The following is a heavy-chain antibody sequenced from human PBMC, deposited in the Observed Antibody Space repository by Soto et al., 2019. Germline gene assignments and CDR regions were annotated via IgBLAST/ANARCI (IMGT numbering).Heavy chain of an antibody. CDR2: IIPILGIA. J-gene: IGHJ6*03. CDR3: ARHEEATITSYYYYYMDV. V-gene: IGHV1-69*02. CDR1: GGTFSSYT. Sequence: QVQLVQSGAEVKKPGSSVKVSCKASGGTFSSYTISWVRQAPGQGLEWMGRIIPILGIANYAQKFQGRVTITADKSTSTAYMELSSLRSEDTAVYYCARHEEATITSYYYYYMDVWGKGTTVTVSS. D-gene: IGHD5-12*01.